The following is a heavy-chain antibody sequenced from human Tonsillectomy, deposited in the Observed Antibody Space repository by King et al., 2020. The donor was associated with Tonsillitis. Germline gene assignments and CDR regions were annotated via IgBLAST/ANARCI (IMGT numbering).Heavy chain of an antibody. CDR1: GFSLNNRGMC. CDR3: ARKVSSRGAFDR. V-gene: IGHV2-70*01. J-gene: IGHJ3*02. Sequence: TLKESGPALVKPTQTLTLTCAFSGFSLNNRGMCVSWIRQPPGKALEWLALIDWDEDKYYSTSLKTRLTISKDTSKNQVVLTMTNMDSVDTATYYCARKVSSRGAFDRWGQGKRFTVSS. D-gene: IGHD2-15*01. CDR2: IDWDEDK.